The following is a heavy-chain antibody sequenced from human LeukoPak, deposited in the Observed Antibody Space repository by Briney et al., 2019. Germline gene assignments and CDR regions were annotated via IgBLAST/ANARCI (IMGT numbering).Heavy chain of an antibody. CDR1: GGSISSYY. CDR2: IYYSGST. V-gene: IGHV4-59*08. D-gene: IGHD4-23*01. Sequence: SETLSLTCTVSGGSISSYYWTWIRQPPGKGLEWIGYIYYSGSTKYNPSLKSRVTISLDTSKNQFSLRLSSVTAADTAVYYCARHLTTVLTGSFDIWGQGTMVTVSS. CDR3: ARHLTTVLTGSFDI. J-gene: IGHJ3*02.